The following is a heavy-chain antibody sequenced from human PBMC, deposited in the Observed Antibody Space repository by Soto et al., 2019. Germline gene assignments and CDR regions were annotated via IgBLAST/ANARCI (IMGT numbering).Heavy chain of an antibody. CDR1: GFTFSSYA. J-gene: IGHJ4*02. V-gene: IGHV3-23*01. Sequence: GGSLRLSCAASGFTFSSYAMSWVRQAPGEGLEWVSAISGSGGSTYYADSVKGRFTISRDNSKNTLYLQMNSLRAEDTAVYYCAKDTMKAYCSSTSCHASEHFDYWGQGTLVTVYS. CDR2: ISGSGGST. D-gene: IGHD2-2*01. CDR3: AKDTMKAYCSSTSCHASEHFDY.